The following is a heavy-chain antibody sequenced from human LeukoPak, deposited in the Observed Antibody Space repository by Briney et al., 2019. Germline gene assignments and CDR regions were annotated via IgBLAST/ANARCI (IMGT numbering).Heavy chain of an antibody. CDR3: AREGAPSGAFDI. Sequence: GGSLRLSCAVSGFTFNNYGMHWVRQTPGKGLEWVAFIRYDGSNKYYADSVKGRFTISRDNSKNTLYLQMNSLGPEDTAVYYCAREGAPSGAFDIWGQGTMVTVSS. CDR1: GFTFNNYG. D-gene: IGHD3-10*01. V-gene: IGHV3-30*02. J-gene: IGHJ3*02. CDR2: IRYDGSNK.